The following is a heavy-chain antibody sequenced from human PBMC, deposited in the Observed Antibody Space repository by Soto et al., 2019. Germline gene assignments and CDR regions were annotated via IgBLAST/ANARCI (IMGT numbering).Heavy chain of an antibody. Sequence: VQLVESGGGVVQPGGSLRLSVEGSGLPFGRYAMHWVRQAPGKGLEWVAIIWYDGNNKYYGDSVKARFTISRDTSKNTLYLQMNSLRAEDTAIYYCARDGRVEGYGMDVWGQGTTVTVSS. CDR2: IWYDGNNK. J-gene: IGHJ6*02. D-gene: IGHD1-26*01. CDR1: GLPFGRYA. CDR3: ARDGRVEGYGMDV. V-gene: IGHV3-33*01.